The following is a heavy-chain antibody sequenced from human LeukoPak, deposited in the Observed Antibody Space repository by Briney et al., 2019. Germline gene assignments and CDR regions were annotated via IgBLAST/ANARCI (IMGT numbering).Heavy chain of an antibody. Sequence: PSETLSLTCTVSGGSISSYCWSWIRQPPGKGLEWIGYIYYSGSTNYNPSLKSRVTISVDTSKNQFSLKLSSVTAADTAVYYCARVHYYDNSGYWFFDYWGQGTLVTVSP. D-gene: IGHD3-22*01. CDR2: IYYSGST. V-gene: IGHV4-59*01. J-gene: IGHJ4*02. CDR3: ARVHYYDNSGYWFFDY. CDR1: GGSISSYC.